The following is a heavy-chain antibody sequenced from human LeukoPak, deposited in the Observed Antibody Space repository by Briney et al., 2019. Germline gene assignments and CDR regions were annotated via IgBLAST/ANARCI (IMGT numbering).Heavy chain of an antibody. V-gene: IGHV1-2*02. CDR1: GYTFTGHY. D-gene: IGHD3-10*01. CDR2: INPNSGGT. Sequence: ASVKVSCKASGYTFTGHYMHWVRQAPGQGLEWMGWINPNSGGTNYAQKFQGRVTMTRDTSISTAYMELSRLRSDDTAVYYCAREVEYYGSGSYYTKAYWFDPWGQGTLVTVSS. CDR3: AREVEYYGSGSYYTKAYWFDP. J-gene: IGHJ5*02.